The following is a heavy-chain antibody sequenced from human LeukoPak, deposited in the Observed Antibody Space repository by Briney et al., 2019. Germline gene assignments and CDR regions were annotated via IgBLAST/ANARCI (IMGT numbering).Heavy chain of an antibody. CDR1: GFTFSSYW. Sequence: AGGSLRLSCAASGFTFSSYWMSWVRQAPGKGLEWVPAISGSGGSTYYADSVKGRFTISRDNSKNTLYLQMNSLRAEDTAVYYCAKDPTMIVVVIPDYWGQGTLVTVSS. CDR2: ISGSGGST. V-gene: IGHV3-23*01. J-gene: IGHJ4*02. CDR3: AKDPTMIVVVIPDY. D-gene: IGHD3-22*01.